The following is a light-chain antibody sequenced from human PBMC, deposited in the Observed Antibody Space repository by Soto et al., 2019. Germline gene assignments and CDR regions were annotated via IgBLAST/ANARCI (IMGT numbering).Light chain of an antibody. CDR3: SSYTTRNTLGA. CDR2: GVT. Sequence: QSALTQPASISGSPGQSITISCTGSNSDIGSYDFVAWYQQLPGKAPRLIIYGVTNRPSGVSDRFSGSKSGNTASLTISGLQAEDEADYYCSSYTTRNTLGAFGGGTKVTVL. V-gene: IGLV2-14*03. CDR1: NSDIGSYDF. J-gene: IGLJ2*01.